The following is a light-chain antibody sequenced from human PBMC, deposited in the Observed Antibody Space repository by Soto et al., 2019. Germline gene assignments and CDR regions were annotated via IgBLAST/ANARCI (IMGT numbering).Light chain of an antibody. J-gene: IGKJ5*01. CDR1: QSVTSTY. V-gene: IGKV3-20*01. Sequence: EIVLTQSPGTLSLSTGQRATLSCRASQSVTSTYLAWYQQRPGQAPRLLIYGATSRATGIPDRFSASGSGTNVTLTIIRLEPEDFAVYYCQQYDSSPPSITFGQGTRLEIK. CDR2: GAT. CDR3: QQYDSSPPSIT.